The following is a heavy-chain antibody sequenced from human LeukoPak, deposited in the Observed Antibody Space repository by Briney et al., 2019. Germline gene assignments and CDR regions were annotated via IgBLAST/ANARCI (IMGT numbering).Heavy chain of an antibody. D-gene: IGHD6-13*01. Sequence: GGSLRLSCAASGFTFSSYWMHWVRHAPGKGLVWVSRINSDGSSTSYADSVKGRFTISRDNAKNTLYLQMNSLRAEDTAVYYCARDNREQQLVPPTFDYWGQGTLVTVSS. CDR3: ARDNREQQLVPPTFDY. V-gene: IGHV3-74*01. CDR2: INSDGSST. CDR1: GFTFSSYW. J-gene: IGHJ4*02.